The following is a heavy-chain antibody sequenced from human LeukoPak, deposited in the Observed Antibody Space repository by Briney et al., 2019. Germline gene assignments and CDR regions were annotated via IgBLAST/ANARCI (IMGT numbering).Heavy chain of an antibody. J-gene: IGHJ6*03. CDR3: GRVFCSTNSCYDYFDYYLDV. CDR2: TNWDGARP. Sequence: RAGGSLRLSCAASGFKLDDYGMSWLGLRPGRGLEGVSGTNWDGARPQSAHPVKGRFSISRVNEQNFLYLQRNSLRVEDTASYFCGRVFCSTNSCYDYFDYYLDVWGGGTTVTVSS. V-gene: IGHV3-20*04. D-gene: IGHD2-2*01. CDR1: GFKLDDYG.